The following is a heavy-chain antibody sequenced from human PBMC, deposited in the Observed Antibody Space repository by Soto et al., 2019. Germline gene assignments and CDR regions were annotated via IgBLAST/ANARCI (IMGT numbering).Heavy chain of an antibody. CDR2: ISSSGSTI. CDR3: AREKYSHHYYGMDV. V-gene: IGHV3-48*03. J-gene: IGHJ6*02. Sequence: PRLSCAASGFTFSSYEMNWVRQAPGKGLEWVSYISSSGSTIYYADSVKGRFTISRDNAKNSLYLQMNSLRAEDTAVYYCAREKYSHHYYGMDVWGQGTTVTVSS. CDR1: GFTFSSYE. D-gene: IGHD1-26*01.